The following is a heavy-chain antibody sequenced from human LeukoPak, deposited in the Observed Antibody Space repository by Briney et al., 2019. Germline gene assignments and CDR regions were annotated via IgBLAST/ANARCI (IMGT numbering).Heavy chain of an antibody. Sequence: GSLRLSCEASGFTFSSYRMNWVRQAPGKGLVWVSRIRTDGTITTYADSVKGRFSISRDNAKNTLYLQVNSLRVEDTAVYYCAREGTGSYMDVWGKGTTVTVSS. D-gene: IGHD1/OR15-1a*01. CDR2: IRTDGTIT. CDR1: GFTFSSYR. CDR3: AREGTGSYMDV. J-gene: IGHJ6*03. V-gene: IGHV3-74*03.